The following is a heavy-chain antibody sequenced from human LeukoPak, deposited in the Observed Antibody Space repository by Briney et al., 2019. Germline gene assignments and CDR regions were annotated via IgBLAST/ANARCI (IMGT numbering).Heavy chain of an antibody. Sequence: ASVKVSCKASGYTFTSYGISWVRQAPGQGLEWMGWINPNSGGTNYAQKFQGRVTMTRDTSISTAYMELSRLRSDDTAVYYCARGGGGARVVVTSFYYYGMDVWGQGTTVTVSS. CDR3: ARGGGGARVVVTSFYYYGMDV. CDR1: GYTFTSYG. J-gene: IGHJ6*02. D-gene: IGHD3-22*01. CDR2: INPNSGGT. V-gene: IGHV1-2*02.